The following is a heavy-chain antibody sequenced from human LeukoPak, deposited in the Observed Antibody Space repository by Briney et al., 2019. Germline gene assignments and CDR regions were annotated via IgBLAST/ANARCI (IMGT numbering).Heavy chain of an antibody. Sequence: PSETLSLTCTVSGGSISSGGYYWSWIRQPPGKGLEWIGYIYHSGSTYYNPSLKSRVTISVDRSKTQFSLKLSSVTAADTAVYYCARDRGGYGSGSPPNWGQGTLVTVSS. CDR1: GGSISSGGYY. D-gene: IGHD3-10*01. CDR3: ARDRGGYGSGSPPN. CDR2: IYHSGST. V-gene: IGHV4-30-2*01. J-gene: IGHJ4*02.